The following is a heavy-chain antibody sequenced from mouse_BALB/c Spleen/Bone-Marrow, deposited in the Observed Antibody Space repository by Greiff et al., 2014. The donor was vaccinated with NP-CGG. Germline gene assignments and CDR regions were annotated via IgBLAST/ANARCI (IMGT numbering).Heavy chain of an antibody. CDR2: ISSGGST. CDR3: ARRKTTILTTFYWYFDV. D-gene: IGHD2-5*01. V-gene: IGHV5-6-5*01. J-gene: IGHJ1*01. Sequence: VQLKESGGGLVKPGGSLKLSCAASGFTFSGYAMSWVRQTPEKRLEWVASISSGGSTFYPDSVKGRFTISRDNARNILYLRMSSLRSEDTAMYYCARRKTTILTTFYWYFDVWGAGTTVTVSS. CDR1: GFTFSGYA.